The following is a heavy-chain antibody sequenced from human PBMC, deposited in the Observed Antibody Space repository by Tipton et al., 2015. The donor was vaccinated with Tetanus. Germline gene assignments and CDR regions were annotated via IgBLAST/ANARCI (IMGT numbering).Heavy chain of an antibody. CDR1: DGSFNAYY. J-gene: IGHJ2*01. CDR2: VNQSGST. V-gene: IGHV4-34*01. CDR3: GRHGWSYIAYWCFDL. Sequence: GLVKPSETLSLTCGVSDGSFNAYYWSWIRQTPGKGLEWIGEVNQSGSTKYNPSFNSRAAISVDTSKSQFSLRVRSVTAADTAVYYCGRHGWSYIAYWCFDLWGRGSLVTVSS. D-gene: IGHD1-26*01.